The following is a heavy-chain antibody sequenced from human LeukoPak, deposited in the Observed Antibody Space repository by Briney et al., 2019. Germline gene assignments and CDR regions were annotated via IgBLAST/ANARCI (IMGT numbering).Heavy chain of an antibody. CDR3: AKDPPGYCSSTSCGRGTFFDY. CDR1: GFTFSSYG. D-gene: IGHD2-2*01. V-gene: IGHV3-23*01. Sequence: GGSLRLSCAASGFTFSSYGMSWVRQAPGKGLEWVSAISGSGGSTYYADSVKGRFTISRDNSKNTLYLQMNSLRAEDTAVYYCAKDPPGYCSSTSCGRGTFFDYWGQGTLVTVSS. CDR2: ISGSGGST. J-gene: IGHJ4*02.